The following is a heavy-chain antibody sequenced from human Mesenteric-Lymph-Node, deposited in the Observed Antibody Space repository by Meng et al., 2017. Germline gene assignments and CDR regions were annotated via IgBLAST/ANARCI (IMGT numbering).Heavy chain of an antibody. J-gene: IGHJ3*02. V-gene: IGHV1-69*13. CDR3: ARVQYYGDYVEWGDFDI. Sequence: SSVKVSRKPSGGTFSSYAISWVRQAPGQGLEWMGGIIPIFGTANYAQKFQGRVTITADESTSTAYMELSSLRSEDTAVYYCARVQYYGDYVEWGDFDIWGQGTMVTVSS. CDR2: IIPIFGTA. CDR1: GGTFSSYA. D-gene: IGHD4-17*01.